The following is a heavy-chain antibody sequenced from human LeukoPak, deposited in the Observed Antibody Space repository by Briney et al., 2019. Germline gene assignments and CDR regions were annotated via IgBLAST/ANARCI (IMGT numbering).Heavy chain of an antibody. J-gene: IGHJ4*02. V-gene: IGHV1-18*01. CDR3: ARETAGGGSWQPFDY. CDR1: GYPFTSYG. CDR2: ISPYNGDT. Sequence: ASVKVSCKXSGYPFTSYGISWVRQAPGQGLEWMGWISPYNGDTNYEQKLQGRVTMTTDTSTSTVYMELRSLRSDDTAVYYCARETAGGGSWQPFDYWGQGTLVTVSS. D-gene: IGHD6-13*01.